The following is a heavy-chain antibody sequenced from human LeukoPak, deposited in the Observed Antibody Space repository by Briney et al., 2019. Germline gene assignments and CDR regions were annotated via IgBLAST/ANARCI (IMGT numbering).Heavy chain of an antibody. V-gene: IGHV3-23*01. CDR2: ISGSGGST. CDR3: APDVDTDMVDFDY. J-gene: IGHJ4*02. Sequence: GGSLRLSCAASGFTFSSYAMSWVRQAPGKGLEWVSAISGSGGSTYYADSVQGRFNISRDNSKNTLYLQMNSLRAEDTAVYYCAPDVDTDMVDFDYWGQGTLVTVSS. D-gene: IGHD5-18*01. CDR1: GFTFSSYA.